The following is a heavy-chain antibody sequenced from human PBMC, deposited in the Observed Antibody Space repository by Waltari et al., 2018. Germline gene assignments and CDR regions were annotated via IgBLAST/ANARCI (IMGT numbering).Heavy chain of an antibody. J-gene: IGHJ5*02. V-gene: IGHV2-26*01. D-gene: IGHD3-22*01. CDR3: ARIPNFYESSGYFDD. CDR1: GFSPKNVSMA. CDR2: IFSDDSK. Sequence: QSTLKQSGPVLVNPTKTFTLTRTVSGFSPKNVSMAVSWTRQPPGKALAWLATIFSDDSKSYRESLKSRLTVSKDTAKSQVVLTMTNMDPVDTATYYCARIPNFYESSGYFDDWGQAFLVTVSS.